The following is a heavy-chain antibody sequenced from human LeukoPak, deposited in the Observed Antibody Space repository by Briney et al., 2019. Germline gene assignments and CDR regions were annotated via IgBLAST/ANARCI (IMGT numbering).Heavy chain of an antibody. V-gene: IGHV5-51*01. J-gene: IGHJ4*02. CDR1: GYTFTNYW. D-gene: IGHD3-9*01. CDR3: ASSRFYYDILTGPTWYYFDY. Sequence: GESLKISCKGSGYTFTNYWIGWVRQMPGKGLEWMGIMYPGDSDTRYSPSFQGQVTISADKSISTAYLQWSSLKASDTAMYYCASSRFYYDILTGPTWYYFDYWGQGTLVTVSS. CDR2: MYPGDSDT.